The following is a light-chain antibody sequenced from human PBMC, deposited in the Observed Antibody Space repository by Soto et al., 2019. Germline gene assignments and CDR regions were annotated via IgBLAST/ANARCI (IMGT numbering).Light chain of an antibody. CDR2: GAS. CDR1: QSINSE. J-gene: IGKJ2*01. Sequence: EIVMTQSPATLSLSPGERAALSCRASQSINSELAWYQQKPGQPPRLLIYGASTRATGVPARFTGSESGSEFTLTISGLQSEDFAVYYCQQGHNWPLTFCQGTRVE. CDR3: QQGHNWPLT. V-gene: IGKV3-15*01.